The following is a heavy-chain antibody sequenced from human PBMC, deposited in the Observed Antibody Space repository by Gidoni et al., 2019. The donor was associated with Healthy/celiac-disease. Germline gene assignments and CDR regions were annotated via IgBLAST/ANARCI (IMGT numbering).Heavy chain of an antibody. D-gene: IGHD6-19*01. CDR1: GYTFTSYA. CDR2: INAGNGNT. Sequence: QVQLVQSGAEVKKPGASVKVSCKASGYTFTSYAMHWVRQAPGQRLEWMGWINAGNGNTKYSQKFQGRVTITRDTSASTADMELSSLRSEDTAVYYCASGIAVANGGMDVWGQGTTVTVSS. J-gene: IGHJ6*02. CDR3: ASGIAVANGGMDV. V-gene: IGHV1-3*01.